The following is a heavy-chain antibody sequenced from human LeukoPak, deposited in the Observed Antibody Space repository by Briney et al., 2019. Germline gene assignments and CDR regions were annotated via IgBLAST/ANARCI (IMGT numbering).Heavy chain of an antibody. CDR1: GFTFSSYA. J-gene: IGHJ4*02. D-gene: IGHD6-19*01. Sequence: GGSLRLSCAASGFTFSSYAMSWVRQAPGKGLEWVSTISDSGGSTYYADSVKGRFTISRDNSKNTLYLQMNSLRAEDTAVYYCAKSGARIAVAGYFDYWGQGTLVTVSS. CDR2: ISDSGGST. CDR3: AKSGARIAVAGYFDY. V-gene: IGHV3-23*01.